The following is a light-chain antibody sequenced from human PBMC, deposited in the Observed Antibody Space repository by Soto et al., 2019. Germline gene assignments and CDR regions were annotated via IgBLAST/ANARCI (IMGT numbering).Light chain of an antibody. CDR3: QHYNSYSEA. V-gene: IGKV1-5*03. CDR2: KAS. J-gene: IGKJ1*01. CDR1: QTISSW. Sequence: IQMTQSPSTLSGSLGDRVNITCLASQTISSWLAWYQQKPGKAPKLLIYKASTLKSGVPSRFSGSGSGTEFTLTISSLQPDDFATYYCQHYNSYSEAFGQGTKVDI.